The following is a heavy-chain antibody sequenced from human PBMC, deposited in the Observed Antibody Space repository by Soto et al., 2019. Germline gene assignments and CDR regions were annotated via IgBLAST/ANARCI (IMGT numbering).Heavy chain of an antibody. J-gene: IGHJ4*02. CDR3: VKEARGYSDFWSAYCDS. V-gene: IGHV3-23*01. CDR1: GFTFSNFA. D-gene: IGHD3-3*01. CDR2: ISGTGDRA. Sequence: EVHLLESGGGLVQPGGSLRLSCAASGFTFSNFAVSWVRKTPEKGLEWVSAISGTGDRAYYADSAKGRVTVSRDNYKNILCLQMNRQRAEDTAIYYCVKEARGYSDFWSAYCDSWGQGTLVTVAS.